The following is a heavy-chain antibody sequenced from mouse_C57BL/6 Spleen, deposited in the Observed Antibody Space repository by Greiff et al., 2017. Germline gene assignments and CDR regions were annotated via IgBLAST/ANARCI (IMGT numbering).Heavy chain of an antibody. Sequence: QVQLQQPGAELVMPGASVKLSCTASGYTFTSYWMHWVKPRPGQGLEWIGEIDPSDSYTNYNQKFKGKSTLTVDKASSTAYMQLSSLTSEDSAVYYCARGDSNYEFADWGKGTLVTVSA. V-gene: IGHV1-69*01. D-gene: IGHD2-5*01. CDR1: GYTFTSYW. CDR3: ARGDSNYEFAD. CDR2: IDPSDSYT. J-gene: IGHJ3*01.